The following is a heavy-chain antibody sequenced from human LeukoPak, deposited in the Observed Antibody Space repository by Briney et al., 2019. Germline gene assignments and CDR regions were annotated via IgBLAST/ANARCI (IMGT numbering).Heavy chain of an antibody. V-gene: IGHV1-46*01. CDR2: INPSGSST. CDR1: GYAFTRHY. J-gene: IGHJ5*02. D-gene: IGHD1-26*01. Sequence: ASVKVSCKASGYAFTRHYMHWVRQAPGQGLEWMGLINPSGSSTIYAQKFQGRVTMTRDMSTSTDYMELSSLRSEDTAVYYCARDNSVGDYTWWFDPWGQGTLVTVSS. CDR3: ARDNSVGDYTWWFDP.